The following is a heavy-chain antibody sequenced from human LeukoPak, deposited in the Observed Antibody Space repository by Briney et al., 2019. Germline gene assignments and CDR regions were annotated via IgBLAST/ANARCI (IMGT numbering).Heavy chain of an antibody. D-gene: IGHD2-15*01. CDR2: IHYSGST. Sequence: PSETLSLTCTVSSGSITNYYWAWIRQPPGKGLEWIGSIHYSGSTYYNPSLQSRVTISIDTSKNQFSLKLRFVTAADTAVYYCARVRCSGGSCPYYYYYYYMDVWGKGTTVTVSS. V-gene: IGHV4-39*07. CDR3: ARVRCSGGSCPYYYYYYYMDV. CDR1: SGSITNYY. J-gene: IGHJ6*03.